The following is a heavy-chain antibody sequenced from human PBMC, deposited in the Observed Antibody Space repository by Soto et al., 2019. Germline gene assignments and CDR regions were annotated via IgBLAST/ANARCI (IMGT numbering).Heavy chain of an antibody. J-gene: IGHJ4*02. D-gene: IGHD6-13*01. CDR1: GFTFSSYW. Sequence: EVHLVESGGGLVQPGGSLRLSCAASGFTFSSYWMHWVRQVPGKGLVWVSHINNDGSSTTYADSVKGRFTISRDNAKNTLYLQMNSLRAEDTAVYYCARDRTAASADYWGQGTLVTVSS. CDR3: ARDRTAASADY. V-gene: IGHV3-74*01. CDR2: INNDGSST.